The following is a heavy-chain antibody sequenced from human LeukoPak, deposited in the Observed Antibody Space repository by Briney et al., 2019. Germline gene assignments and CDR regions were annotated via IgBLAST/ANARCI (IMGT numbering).Heavy chain of an antibody. Sequence: SETLSLACTVSGGSISSYYWSWIRQPPGKGLEGIRYIYYSGSTNYNPSLKSRVTISVDTSKDQFSLKLSSVTAADTAVYYCARAVPRTDPNPDGYNYLFDYWCQGTLVTVSS. D-gene: IGHD5-24*01. CDR2: IYYSGST. CDR1: GGSISSYY. V-gene: IGHV4-59*01. CDR3: ARAVPRTDPNPDGYNYLFDY. J-gene: IGHJ4*02.